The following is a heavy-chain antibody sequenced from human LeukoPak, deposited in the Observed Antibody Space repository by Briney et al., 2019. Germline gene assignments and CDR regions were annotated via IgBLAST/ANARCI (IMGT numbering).Heavy chain of an antibody. CDR2: ISSSSSYI. Sequence: GGSLRLSCAASGFTFSSYSMNWVRQAPGKGLEWVSSISSSSSYIYYADSVKGRFTISRDNAKNSLYLQVNSLRAEDTAVYYCAREAGPYTGFDYWGQGTLVTVSS. D-gene: IGHD3-16*01. V-gene: IGHV3-21*01. J-gene: IGHJ4*02. CDR3: AREAGPYTGFDY. CDR1: GFTFSSYS.